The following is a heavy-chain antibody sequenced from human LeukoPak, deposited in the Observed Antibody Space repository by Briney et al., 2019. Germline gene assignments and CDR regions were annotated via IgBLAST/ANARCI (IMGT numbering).Heavy chain of an antibody. J-gene: IGHJ4*02. D-gene: IGHD3-10*01. CDR3: AKMLWFGELYPPLFDY. CDR2: ISSSSSYK. CDR1: GFTFSSYS. Sequence: KPGGSLRLSCAASGFTFSSYSMNWVRQAPGKGLEWVSSISSSSSYKYYADSVKGRFTISRDNAKNSLYLQMNSLRAKDTAVYYCAKMLWFGELYPPLFDYWGQGTLVTVSS. V-gene: IGHV3-21*01.